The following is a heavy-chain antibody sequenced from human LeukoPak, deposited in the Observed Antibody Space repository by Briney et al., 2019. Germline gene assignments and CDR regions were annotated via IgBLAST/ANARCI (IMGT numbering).Heavy chain of an antibody. CDR1: GGSFSGYY. V-gene: IGHV4-34*01. CDR3: ARGRLAWNYNGVYFDY. CDR2: INHSGST. Sequence: SETLSLTCAVYGGSFSGYYWSWIRQPPGKGLEWIGEINHSGSTNYNPSLKSRVTISVDTSKNQFSLKLSSVTAADTAVYYCARGRLAWNYNGVYFDYWGQGTLVTVSS. J-gene: IGHJ4*02. D-gene: IGHD1-7*01.